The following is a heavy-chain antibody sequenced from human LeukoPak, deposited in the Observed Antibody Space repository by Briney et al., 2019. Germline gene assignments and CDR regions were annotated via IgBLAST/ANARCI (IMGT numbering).Heavy chain of an antibody. D-gene: IGHD1-26*01. V-gene: IGHV1-69*01. CDR1: GGTFSSYA. Sequence: ASVKVSCKASGGTFSSYAISWVRQAPGQGLEWMGGIIPIFGTANYAQKFQGRVTITADESTSTAYMELSSLSSEDTAVYYCARPNSGSYIALGFDYWGQGTLVTVSS. J-gene: IGHJ4*02. CDR2: IIPIFGTA. CDR3: ARPNSGSYIALGFDY.